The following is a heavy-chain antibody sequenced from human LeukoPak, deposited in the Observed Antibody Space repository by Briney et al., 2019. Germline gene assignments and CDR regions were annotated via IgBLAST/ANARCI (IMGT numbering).Heavy chain of an antibody. CDR3: TRHLYSSSSFDP. J-gene: IGHJ5*02. D-gene: IGHD6-13*01. CDR2: I. CDR1: GFTFSGSA. Sequence: PGGSLRLSCAASGFTFSGSAMHWVRQASGKGLEWVGRISTISRDDSKNTAYLQMNSLKTEDTAVYYCTRHLYSSSSFDPWGQGTLVTVSS. V-gene: IGHV3-73*01.